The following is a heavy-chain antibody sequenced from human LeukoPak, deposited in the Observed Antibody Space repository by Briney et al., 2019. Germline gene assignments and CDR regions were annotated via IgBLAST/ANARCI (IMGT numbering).Heavy chain of an antibody. J-gene: IGHJ4*02. V-gene: IGHV3-7*01. Sequence: GGSLRLSCAASGFTFSSYWMSWVRQAPGKGLEWVANIKQDGSEKYYVDSVKGRFTISRDNAKNSLYLQMNSLRAEDTAVYYCARASGAYVWGSYRLWGQGTLVTVSS. CDR3: ARASGAYVWGSYRL. CDR2: IKQDGSEK. D-gene: IGHD3-16*01. CDR1: GFTFSSYW.